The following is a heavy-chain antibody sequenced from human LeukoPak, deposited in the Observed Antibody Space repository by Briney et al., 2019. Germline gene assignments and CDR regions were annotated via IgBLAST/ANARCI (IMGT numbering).Heavy chain of an antibody. V-gene: IGHV4-59*11. CDR1: GASMSDHY. CDR3: ATRPGGSRWYGVFDF. Sequence: SETLSLTCTVSGASMSDHYWSWIRQSPGKGLEWIGYVYGSGTTNYNTSLNGRVTMSVDTSNNQFSLKLTSVTPADTALYYCATRPGGSRWYGVFDFWSRGTLVTVSS. D-gene: IGHD6-13*01. CDR2: VYGSGTT. J-gene: IGHJ4*02.